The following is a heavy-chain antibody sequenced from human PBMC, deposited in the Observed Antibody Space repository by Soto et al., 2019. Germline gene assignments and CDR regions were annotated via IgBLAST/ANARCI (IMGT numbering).Heavy chain of an antibody. CDR1: GGSISSYD. Sequence: SETLSLTCTVSGGSISSYDWSWIRQPPGKGLEWIGYIYYSGSTNYNPSLKSRVTMSVDTSKNQFSLRLSSVTAADTAVYYCARKDSGYADYMYVWGKGTTVTVSS. J-gene: IGHJ6*03. CDR3: ARKDSGYADYMYV. V-gene: IGHV4-59*12. D-gene: IGHD5-12*01. CDR2: IYYSGST.